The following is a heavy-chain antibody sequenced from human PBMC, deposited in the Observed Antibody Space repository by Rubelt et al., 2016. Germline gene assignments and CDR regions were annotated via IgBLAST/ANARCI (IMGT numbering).Heavy chain of an antibody. V-gene: IGHV3-48*04. Sequence: GSGGGLVQPGGSLRLSCAASGFTFSSYSMNWVRQAPGKGLEWVSYISSSGSTIYYADSVKGRFTISRDNAKNSLYLQMNSLRAEDTAVYYCARLGALGAFDFWSGYYDYWGQGTLVTVSS. CDR2: ISSSGSTI. CDR1: GFTFSSYS. J-gene: IGHJ4*02. D-gene: IGHD3-3*01. CDR3: ARLGALGAFDFWSGYYDY.